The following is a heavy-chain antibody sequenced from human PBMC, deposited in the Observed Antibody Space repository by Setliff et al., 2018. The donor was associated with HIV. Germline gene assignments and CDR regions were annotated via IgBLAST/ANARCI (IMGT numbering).Heavy chain of an antibody. V-gene: IGHV3-23*01. CDR1: GITFSGYS. J-gene: IGHJ5*02. CDR3: ARSSPADSYGDWDL. D-gene: IGHD2-2*01. CDR2: ISPTGTGI. Sequence: PGGSLRLSCAASGITFSGYSMSWVRQAPGKGLEWVSAISPTGTGIYYADSVRGRFTISRDNSKNTLYLQMNSLRPEDTAVYYCARSSPADSYGDWDLWGQGTLVTVSS.